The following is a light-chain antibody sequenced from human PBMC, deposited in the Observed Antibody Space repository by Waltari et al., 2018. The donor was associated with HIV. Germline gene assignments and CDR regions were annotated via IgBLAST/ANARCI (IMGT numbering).Light chain of an antibody. CDR1: RSNLGSHY. J-gene: IGLJ3*02. CDR2: ENN. Sequence: QSVLTQPPSASAAPGQQVTIPCSGSRSNLGSHYVSWYQQLPGTAPKLLIYENNKRPSGIPDRFSGSKSGTSATLGITGLQTGDEADDYCGTWDSSLSAGVFGGGTKLTVL. V-gene: IGLV1-51*02. CDR3: GTWDSSLSAGV.